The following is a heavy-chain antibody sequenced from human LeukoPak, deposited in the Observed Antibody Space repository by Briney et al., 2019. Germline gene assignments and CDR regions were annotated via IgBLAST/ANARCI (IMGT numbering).Heavy chain of an antibody. CDR3: AKVALKDIVVVPAAPIDY. CDR1: GFTFSSYA. V-gene: IGHV3-23*01. D-gene: IGHD2-2*01. Sequence: GGSLRLSCAASGFTFSSYAMSWVRQAPGKGLEWVSAISGSGDSTYYADSVKGRFTISRDNSKNTLYLQMNSLRAEDTAVYYCAKVALKDIVVVPAAPIDYWGQGTLVTVSS. CDR2: ISGSGDST. J-gene: IGHJ4*02.